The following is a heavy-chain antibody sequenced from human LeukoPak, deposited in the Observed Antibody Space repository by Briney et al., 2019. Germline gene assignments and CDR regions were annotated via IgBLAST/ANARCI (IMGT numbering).Heavy chain of an antibody. Sequence: PSETLSLTCTVSGGSISSYYWSWIRQPPGKGLEWIGYIYYSGSTTYNPSLKSRVTISVDTSKNQFSLKLSSVTAADTAVYYCARWYSSGWHYFDYWGQGTLVTVSS. D-gene: IGHD6-19*01. J-gene: IGHJ4*02. CDR3: ARWYSSGWHYFDY. CDR2: IYYSGST. V-gene: IGHV4-59*08. CDR1: GGSISSYY.